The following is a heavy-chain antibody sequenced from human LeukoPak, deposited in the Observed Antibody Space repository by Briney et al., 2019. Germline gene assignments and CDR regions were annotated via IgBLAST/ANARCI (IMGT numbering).Heavy chain of an antibody. V-gene: IGHV3-7*01. CDR2: IKQDGSEK. CDR3: AKDGGLDYYGSGSYYSS. CDR1: GFTFSNYW. J-gene: IGHJ5*02. D-gene: IGHD3-10*01. Sequence: GGSLRLSCAASGFTFSNYWMDWVRQVPGKGLEWVADIKQDGSEKYYVDSVKGRFTISRDNAKNSLYLQMNSLRVEDTAVYYCAKDGGLDYYGSGSYYSSWGQGTLVTVSS.